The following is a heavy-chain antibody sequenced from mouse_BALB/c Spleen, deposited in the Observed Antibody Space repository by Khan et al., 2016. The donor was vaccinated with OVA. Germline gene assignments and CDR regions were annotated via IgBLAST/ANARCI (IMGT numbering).Heavy chain of an antibody. J-gene: IGHJ4*01. D-gene: IGHD2-14*01. V-gene: IGHV2-6-4*01. Sequence: GKRKQAGPGLVAPSQSLSITCTVSGFSLSRYNVHWVCQPPGKGLEWLGMIWGGGGTDYTSALKYRRSISKDDSKRQVFLKMSSLQSDDTAIYYYTRAYYRYDCYYAMDYWGQGTSVTVSS. CDR1: GFSLSRYN. CDR2: IWGGGGT. CDR3: TRAYYRYDCYYAMDY.